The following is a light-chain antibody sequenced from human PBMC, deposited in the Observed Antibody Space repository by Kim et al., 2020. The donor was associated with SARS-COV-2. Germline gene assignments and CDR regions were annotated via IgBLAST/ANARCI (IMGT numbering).Light chain of an antibody. V-gene: IGLV1-44*01. CDR2: SNN. CDR1: SSNIGSNN. CDR3: AVWDDSLKQGV. Sequence: QPVLTQPPSASGTPGQMVTISCSGSSSNIGSNNVVWYQQLPGAAPNLLIYSNNQRPSGIPDRFSGSRSGTSASLAISGLQSGDEADYYCAVWDDSLKQGVFGGGTQLTVL. J-gene: IGLJ3*02.